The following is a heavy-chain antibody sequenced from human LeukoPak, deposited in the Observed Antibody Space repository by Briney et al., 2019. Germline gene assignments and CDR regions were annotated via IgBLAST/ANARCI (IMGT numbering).Heavy chain of an antibody. Sequence: PGGSLRLACAASGFTFSDYSFNWVRQAPGEGLEWVSSISNTGTYIYYADSVKGRFTISRDNAKNSLYLQMNSLRVEDTAVYYCARDQGDCSGGSCYLNDYWGQGTLVTVSS. D-gene: IGHD2-15*01. CDR3: ARDQGDCSGGSCYLNDY. CDR1: GFTFSDYS. J-gene: IGHJ4*02. CDR2: ISNTGTYI. V-gene: IGHV3-21*01.